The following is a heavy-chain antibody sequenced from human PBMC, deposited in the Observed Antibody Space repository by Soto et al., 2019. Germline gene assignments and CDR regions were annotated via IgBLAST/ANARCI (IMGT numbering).Heavy chain of an antibody. CDR1: GYTFTSYG. CDR2: ISAYNGNT. Sequence: ASVKVSCKASGYTFTSYGISWVRQAPGQGLEWMGWISAYNGNTNYAQKLQGRATMTTDTSTSTAYMELRSLRSDDTAVYYCARDQYCTNGVCLNWFYYYYGMDVWGQGTTVTVSS. D-gene: IGHD2-8*01. CDR3: ARDQYCTNGVCLNWFYYYYGMDV. V-gene: IGHV1-18*04. J-gene: IGHJ6*02.